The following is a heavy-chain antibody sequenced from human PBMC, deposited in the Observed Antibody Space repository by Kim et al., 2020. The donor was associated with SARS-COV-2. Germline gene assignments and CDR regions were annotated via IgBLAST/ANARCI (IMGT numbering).Heavy chain of an antibody. V-gene: IGHV3-23*01. CDR3: AKDHAESITIVRCYFDY. Sequence: VKGRFNISRDNAKNTLYLQMNSLTAEDTAVYYGAKDHAESITIVRCYFDYWGQGTLVTVSS. J-gene: IGHJ4*02. D-gene: IGHD3-10*01.